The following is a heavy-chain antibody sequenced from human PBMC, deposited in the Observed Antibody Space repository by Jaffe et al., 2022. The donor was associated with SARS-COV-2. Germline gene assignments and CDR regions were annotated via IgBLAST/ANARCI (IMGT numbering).Heavy chain of an antibody. D-gene: IGHD6-6*01. CDR1: GYSFTSYW. J-gene: IGHJ4*02. V-gene: IGHV5-51*01. Sequence: EVQLVQSGAEVKKPGESLKISCKGSGYSFTSYWIGWVRQMPGKGLEWMGIIYPGDSDTRYSPSFQGQVTISADKSISTAYLQWSSLKASDTAMYYCARREWPLYSSSPHFDYWGQGTLVTVSS. CDR2: IYPGDSDT. CDR3: ARREWPLYSSSPHFDY.